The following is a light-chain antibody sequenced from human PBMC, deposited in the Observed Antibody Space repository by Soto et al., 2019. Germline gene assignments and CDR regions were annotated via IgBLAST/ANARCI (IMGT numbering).Light chain of an antibody. J-gene: IGKJ4*01. CDR3: QQYGSSPLT. V-gene: IGKV3-20*01. CDR1: QSVSSSF. Sequence: EIVLTQSPGTLSLSPGERATLSCRASQSVSSSFLAWYQQKPGQAPRLLIYGASSRATGLPDRFSGSGSGTDFTLTISILEPEDVAVYYCQQYGSSPLTFGGGTKVEIK. CDR2: GAS.